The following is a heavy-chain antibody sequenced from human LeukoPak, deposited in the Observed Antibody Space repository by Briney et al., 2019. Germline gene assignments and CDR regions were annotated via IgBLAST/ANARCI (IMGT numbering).Heavy chain of an antibody. Sequence: PSETLSLTCAVYGGSFSGYYWSWIRQPPGKGLEWIGEINHSGSTNYNPSLKSRVTISVDTSKNQFSLKLSSVTAADTAVYYCARGRGIFGVVIIKGAYDYWGQRTLVTVSS. CDR3: ARGRGIFGVVIIKGAYDY. CDR2: INHSGST. CDR1: GGSFSGYY. D-gene: IGHD3-3*02. J-gene: IGHJ4*02. V-gene: IGHV4-34*01.